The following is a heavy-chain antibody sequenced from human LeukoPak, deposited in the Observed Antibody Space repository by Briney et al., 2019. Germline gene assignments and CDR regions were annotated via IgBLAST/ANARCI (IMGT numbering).Heavy chain of an antibody. CDR2: INWNGGST. J-gene: IGHJ6*03. Sequence: GESLRLSCAASGFTFDDYGMSWVRQAPGKGLEWVSGINWNGGSTGYADSVKGRFTISRDNAKNSLYLQMNSLRAEDTALYYCARGHYCSSTSCYTPYYYYMDVWGKGTTVTVSS. CDR3: ARGHYCSSTSCYTPYYYYMDV. D-gene: IGHD2-2*02. CDR1: GFTFDDYG. V-gene: IGHV3-20*04.